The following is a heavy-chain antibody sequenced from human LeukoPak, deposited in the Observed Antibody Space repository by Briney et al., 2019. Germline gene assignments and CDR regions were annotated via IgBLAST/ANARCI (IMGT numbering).Heavy chain of an antibody. Sequence: GGSLRLSCAASGFTFSSYSMNWVRQAPGKGLEWVANIKQDGSEKFYVDSVKGRFTISRDNAKNSLYLQINSLRAEDTAVYYCARVRTYSSPFDYWGQGTLVTVSS. D-gene: IGHD2-15*01. V-gene: IGHV3-7*01. J-gene: IGHJ4*02. CDR1: GFTFSSYS. CDR2: IKQDGSEK. CDR3: ARVRTYSSPFDY.